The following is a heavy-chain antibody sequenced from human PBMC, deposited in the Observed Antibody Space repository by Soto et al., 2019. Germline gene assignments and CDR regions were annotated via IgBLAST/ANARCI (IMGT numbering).Heavy chain of an antibody. J-gene: IGHJ6*02. V-gene: IGHV1-18*01. CDR1: GYTFTSYG. CDR2: ISAYNGNT. Sequence: ASVKVSCKASGYTFTSYGISWVRQAPGQGLEWMGWISAYNGNTNYAQKLQGRVTMTTDTSTSTAYMELRSLRSDDTAVYYCARDSSDGRPLHYYYGMDVWGQGTTVTVSS. D-gene: IGHD3-10*01. CDR3: ARDSSDGRPLHYYYGMDV.